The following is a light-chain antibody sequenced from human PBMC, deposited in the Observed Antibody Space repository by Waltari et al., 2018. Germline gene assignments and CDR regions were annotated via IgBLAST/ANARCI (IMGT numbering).Light chain of an antibody. CDR3: QQYGSSPEYT. CDR2: GAS. Sequence: EIVLTQSPGTLSLSPGERATLSCRASQSVSSSYLAWYQQKPGQAPRRLIYGASSRATGIPDRFSGSGSGTDFTLTISRLEPEDVAVYYCQQYGSSPEYTFGQGNKLEIK. V-gene: IGKV3-20*01. CDR1: QSVSSSY. J-gene: IGKJ2*01.